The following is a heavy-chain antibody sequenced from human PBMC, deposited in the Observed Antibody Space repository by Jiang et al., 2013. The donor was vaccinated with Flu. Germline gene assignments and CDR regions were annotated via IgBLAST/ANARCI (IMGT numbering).Heavy chain of an antibody. V-gene: IGHV4-39*01. CDR3: VRLRWEMRGNYFDPL. CDR2: VHFSGST. Sequence: LLKPSETLSLTCNVSGDSISSDNFYWGWIRQSPGKGLEWIGYVHFSGSTYHNPSLKSRLTVSGDASKNQVSMNLTSVTAADTALYFCVRLRWEMRGNYFDPLGAPGTLV. D-gene: IGHD1-26*01. J-gene: IGHJ4*02. CDR1: GDSISSDNFY.